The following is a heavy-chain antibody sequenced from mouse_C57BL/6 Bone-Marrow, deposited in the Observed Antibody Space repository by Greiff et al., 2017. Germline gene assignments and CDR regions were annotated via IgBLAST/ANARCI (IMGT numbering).Heavy chain of an antibody. CDR3: ARSGSYSNYFAWFAY. V-gene: IGHV1-81*01. Sequence: QVQLKESGAELARPGASVKLSCKASGYTFTSYGISWVKQRTGQGLEWIGEIYPRSGNTYYNEKFKGKATLTADKSSSTAYMELRRLTSEDSAVYFCARSGSYSNYFAWFAYWGQGTLVTVSA. CDR2: IYPRSGNT. CDR1: GYTFTSYG. D-gene: IGHD2-5*01. J-gene: IGHJ3*01.